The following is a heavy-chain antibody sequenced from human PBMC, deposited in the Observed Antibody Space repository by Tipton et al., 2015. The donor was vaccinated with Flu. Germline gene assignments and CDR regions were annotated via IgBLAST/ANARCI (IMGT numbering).Heavy chain of an antibody. CDR1: AVSISSYY. CDR2: IYYSGST. CDR3: ARDLWNDRRAYYYYGVDV. Sequence: TLSLTCTVSAVSISSYYWTWIRQPPGKGLEWIGYIYYSGSTNYNPSLKSRVTISVDSSKNEFSLTLASLTAADTAVYYCARDLWNDRRAYYYYGVDVWGQGTTVTVSS. J-gene: IGHJ6*02. V-gene: IGHV4-59*12. D-gene: IGHD1-1*01.